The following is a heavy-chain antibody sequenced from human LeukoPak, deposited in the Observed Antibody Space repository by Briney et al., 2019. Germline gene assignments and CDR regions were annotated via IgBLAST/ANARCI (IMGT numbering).Heavy chain of an antibody. J-gene: IGHJ5*02. V-gene: IGHV4-34*01. CDR1: GGSFSGYY. Sequence: SETLSLTCAVYGGSFSGYYWSWIRQPPGKGLEWIGEINHSGSTNYNPSLKSRVTISVDTSKNQFSLKLSSVTAADTAVYYCARGSNFYDSGKGWFDPWGQGTLVTVSS. D-gene: IGHD3-10*01. CDR2: INHSGST. CDR3: ARGSNFYDSGKGWFDP.